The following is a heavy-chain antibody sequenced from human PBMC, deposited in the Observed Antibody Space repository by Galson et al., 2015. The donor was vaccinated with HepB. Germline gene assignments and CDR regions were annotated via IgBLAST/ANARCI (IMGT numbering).Heavy chain of an antibody. CDR3: AKDRFSRSSFLLDY. D-gene: IGHD6-6*01. Sequence: SLRLSCAASGFTFSTYGMHWVRQAPGKGLEWVAVISYDGINKYYADSVKGRFTISRDNSKNTLYLQMNILRPEDTAVYFCAKDRFSRSSFLLDYWGQGTLVTVSS. CDR2: ISYDGINK. V-gene: IGHV3-30*18. J-gene: IGHJ4*02. CDR1: GFTFSTYG.